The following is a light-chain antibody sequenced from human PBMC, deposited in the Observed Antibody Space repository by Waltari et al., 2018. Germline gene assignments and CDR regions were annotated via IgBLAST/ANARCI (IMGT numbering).Light chain of an antibody. CDR3: QHYVRLPAT. Sequence: IVLTQSPGTLSLSPRERDTLSCRASQRVSRSLAWYQQKPGQAPKLLIYGASTTATGIPDRFTGRGSGTDFSLTISSLEPEDFAIYFCQHYVRLPATFGQGTKVEIK. V-gene: IGKV3-20*01. CDR2: GAS. J-gene: IGKJ1*01. CDR1: QRVSRS.